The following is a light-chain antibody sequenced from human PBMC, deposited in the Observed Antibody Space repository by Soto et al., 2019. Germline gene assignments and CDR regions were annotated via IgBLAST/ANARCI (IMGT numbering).Light chain of an antibody. CDR2: AAS. V-gene: IGKV1-39*01. CDR3: QQAHGT. Sequence: DTQMTQSPSSLSASVGDRVTITRRASQGISGYLSWFQQKPGKAPKLLIYAASTLQSGVPPRFSGSGSGTDFTLTISSLQPEDFATYYCQQAHGTFGQGTRLEIK. J-gene: IGKJ5*01. CDR1: QGISGY.